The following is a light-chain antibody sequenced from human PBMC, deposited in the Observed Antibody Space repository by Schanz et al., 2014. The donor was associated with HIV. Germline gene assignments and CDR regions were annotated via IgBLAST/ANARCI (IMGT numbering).Light chain of an antibody. V-gene: IGLV1-44*01. CDR1: SSDIGSQT. CDR2: NNN. Sequence: QSVLTQPPSASGTPGQRVTISCSGSSSDIGSQTVNWFLQLPRRAPTLLIYNNNQRPSGVPGRFSGSKSGTSASLAISGLQSEDEADYFCQSFDSSLNGVVFGGGTQLTVL. CDR3: QSFDSSLNGVV. J-gene: IGLJ3*02.